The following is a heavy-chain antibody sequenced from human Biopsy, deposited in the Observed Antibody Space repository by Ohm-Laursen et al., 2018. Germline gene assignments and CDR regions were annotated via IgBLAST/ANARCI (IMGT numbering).Heavy chain of an antibody. CDR1: GFTFSDYY. J-gene: IGHJ6*02. V-gene: IGHV3-11*01. Sequence: SLRLSCAASGFTFSDYYMSWIRQAPGKGLEWLSYISGSGTTIFYADSVKGRFTVSRDNAKNSLYLQMNSLTVEDTAVYYCAREEDGGGDYYYGLDVWGQGTTVTVSS. D-gene: IGHD4-23*01. CDR2: ISGSGTTI. CDR3: AREEDGGGDYYYGLDV.